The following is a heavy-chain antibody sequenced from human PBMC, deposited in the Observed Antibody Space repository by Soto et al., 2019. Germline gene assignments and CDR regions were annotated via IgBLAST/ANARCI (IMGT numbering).Heavy chain of an antibody. CDR1: GYTFTDYW. V-gene: IGHV5-51*01. CDR2: IYPGDSDT. D-gene: IGHD3-22*01. J-gene: IGHJ4*02. Sequence: GESLKISCKGSGYTFTDYWIGWVRQLPGKGLEWMGIIYPGDSDTRYSPSFQGHVTISAAKSITTVFLQWSSLRASDTAMYYCARQIYDSDSGPNFQYYFDSWGQGTLVTVSS. CDR3: ARQIYDSDSGPNFQYYFDS.